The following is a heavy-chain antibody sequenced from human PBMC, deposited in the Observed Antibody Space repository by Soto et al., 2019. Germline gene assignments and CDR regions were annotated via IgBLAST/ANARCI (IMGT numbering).Heavy chain of an antibody. CDR1: GGTFSSYT. Sequence: QVQLVQSGAEVKKPGSSVKVSCKASGGTFSSYTISWVRQAPGQGLEWMGRIIPILGIANYAQKFQGRVTITADKSTSTGYMELSSLRSEDTAVYYCARGSIVVVPAAPDWFDPWGQGTLVTVSS. J-gene: IGHJ5*02. V-gene: IGHV1-69*02. CDR3: ARGSIVVVPAAPDWFDP. CDR2: IIPILGIA. D-gene: IGHD2-2*01.